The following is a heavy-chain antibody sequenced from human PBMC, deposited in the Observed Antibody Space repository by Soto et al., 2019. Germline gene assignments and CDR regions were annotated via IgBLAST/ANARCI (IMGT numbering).Heavy chain of an antibody. CDR2: INPIISMS. CDR3: ASSYGSGYRASDY. CDR1: GDTFTFYS. D-gene: IGHD3-10*01. Sequence: QVQLVQSGAVVKRPGSSVKVSCKASGDTFTFYSINWVRQAPGLGLEWMGRINPIISMSNYAQRFQGRGTMTADKTTSTAYMELSSLRSEDTAIYYCASSYGSGYRASDYWGQEALVTVS. J-gene: IGHJ4*02. V-gene: IGHV1-69*02.